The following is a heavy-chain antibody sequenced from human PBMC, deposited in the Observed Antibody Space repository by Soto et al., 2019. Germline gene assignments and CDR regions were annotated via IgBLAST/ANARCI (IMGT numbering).Heavy chain of an antibody. CDR2: IKQDGSEK. D-gene: IGHD3-10*01. Sequence: EVQLVESGGGLVQPGGSLRLSCAASGFTFSSYWMSWVRQAPGKGLEWVANIKQDGSEKYYVDSVKGRFTISRDNAKNSLYLQMNSLRAEAAAVYYCARDRDRGYYGSGSPTDYWGQGTLVTVSS. J-gene: IGHJ4*02. CDR1: GFTFSSYW. V-gene: IGHV3-7*01. CDR3: ARDRDRGYYGSGSPTDY.